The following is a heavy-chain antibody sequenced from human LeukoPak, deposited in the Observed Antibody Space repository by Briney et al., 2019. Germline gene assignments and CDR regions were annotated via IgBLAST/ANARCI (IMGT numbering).Heavy chain of an antibody. CDR1: GGSISSSSYY. Sequence: PSETLSLTCTVSGGSISSSSYYRGWICQPPGKGLEWIGSIYYSGSTYYNPSLKSRVTISVDTSKNQFSLKLSSVTAADTAVYYCARGRNWGIDYWGQGTLVTVSS. CDR3: ARGRNWGIDY. J-gene: IGHJ4*02. V-gene: IGHV4-39*07. CDR2: IYYSGST. D-gene: IGHD7-27*01.